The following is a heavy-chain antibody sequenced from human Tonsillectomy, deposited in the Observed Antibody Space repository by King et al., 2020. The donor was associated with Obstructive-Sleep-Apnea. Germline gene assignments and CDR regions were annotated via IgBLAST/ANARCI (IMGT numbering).Heavy chain of an antibody. CDR2: MYYSGNT. CDR3: ARHRGVEDYGGYGDYFDY. CDR1: GGSISNYY. V-gene: IGHV4-59*08. Sequence: QLQESGPGLVKPSETLSLTCTVSGGSISNYYWSWIRQPPGKGLEWIGYMYYSGNTNFNPSLKSRVTISADPSKIQFSLRLSSLTAADTAVYYCARHRGVEDYGGYGDYFDYWGQGTLVTVSS. D-gene: IGHD5-12*01. J-gene: IGHJ4*02.